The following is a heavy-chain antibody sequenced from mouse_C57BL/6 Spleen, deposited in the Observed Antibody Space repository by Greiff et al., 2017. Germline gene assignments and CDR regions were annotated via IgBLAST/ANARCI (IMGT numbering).Heavy chain of an antibody. D-gene: IGHD2-4*01. CDR3: AGAVYDYDGAMDY. Sequence: QVQLKESGPGLVKPSQSLFLTCSITGFPIPSGYYWIWIRPSPGKPLEWMGYITHSGEPFYNPSLQSPISITRETSKNQFFLQLNSVTTEDTARYYCAGAVYDYDGAMDYWGQGTSVTVSA. CDR1: GFPIPSGYY. CDR2: ITHSGEP. J-gene: IGHJ4*01. V-gene: IGHV12-3*01.